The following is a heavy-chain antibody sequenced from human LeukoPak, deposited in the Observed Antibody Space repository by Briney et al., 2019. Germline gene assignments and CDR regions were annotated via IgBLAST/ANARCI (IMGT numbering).Heavy chain of an antibody. Sequence: GGSLRLSCAASRFTFSTYSMNWVRQTPGRGLEWVSYIRTSGSRIDYADSVKGRFTISRDNAKNSLYLQMNSLRAEDTAVYYCARTLGGWSYFDYWGQGTLVTVSS. CDR2: IRTSGSRI. J-gene: IGHJ4*02. CDR1: RFTFSTYS. D-gene: IGHD6-19*01. V-gene: IGHV3-48*04. CDR3: ARTLGGWSYFDY.